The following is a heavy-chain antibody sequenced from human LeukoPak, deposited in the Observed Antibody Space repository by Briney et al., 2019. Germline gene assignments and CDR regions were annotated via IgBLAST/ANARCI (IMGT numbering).Heavy chain of an antibody. CDR3: ARVAYYCSSTSCYAPFDY. CDR2: INSNGSST. V-gene: IGHV3-74*01. D-gene: IGHD2-2*01. CDR1: GFTFSSYW. J-gene: IGHJ4*02. Sequence: GGSLRLSCAASGFTFSSYWMHWVRQAPGKGPVWVSRINSNGSSTSYADSVKGRFTISRDNAKNTLYLQMNSLRAEDTAVYYCARVAYYCSSTSCYAPFDYWGQGTLVTVSS.